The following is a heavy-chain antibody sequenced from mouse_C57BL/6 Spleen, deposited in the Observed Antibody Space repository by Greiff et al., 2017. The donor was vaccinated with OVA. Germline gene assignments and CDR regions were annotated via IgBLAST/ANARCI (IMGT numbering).Heavy chain of an antibody. CDR3: AKKGYYGSSFVYFDY. V-gene: IGHV1-59*01. J-gene: IGHJ2*01. Sequence: QVQLQQPGAELVRPGTSVKLSCKASGYTFTSYWMHWVKQRPGQGLEWIGVIDPSDSYTNYNQKFKGKATLTVDKSSSTAYMQLSSLTSEDSAVYYCAKKGYYGSSFVYFDYWGQGTTLTVSS. D-gene: IGHD1-1*01. CDR2: IDPSDSYT. CDR1: GYTFTSYW.